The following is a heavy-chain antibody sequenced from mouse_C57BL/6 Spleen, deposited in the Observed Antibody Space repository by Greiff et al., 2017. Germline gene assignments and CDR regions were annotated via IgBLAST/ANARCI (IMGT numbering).Heavy chain of an antibody. CDR3: ARGDYGSTDFDY. CDR2: IYPRSGNT. Sequence: QVQLKESGAELARPGASVKLSCKASGYTFTCYGISWVKQRTGQGLEWIGEIYPRSGNTYYNEKFKGKATLTADKSSSTAYMELRSLTSEDSAVYFCARGDYGSTDFDYWGQGTTLTVSS. J-gene: IGHJ2*01. CDR1: GYTFTCYG. D-gene: IGHD1-1*01. V-gene: IGHV1-81*01.